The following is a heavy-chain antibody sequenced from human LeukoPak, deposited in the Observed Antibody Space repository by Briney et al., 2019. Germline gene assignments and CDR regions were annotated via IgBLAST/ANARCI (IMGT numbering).Heavy chain of an antibody. D-gene: IGHD3-10*01. J-gene: IGHJ5*02. CDR3: AHTRRHRTIWFGELFKRKYNWFDP. V-gene: IGHV2-5*02. Sequence: ESGPTLVKPTQTLTLTCTFSGFSLSTSGVGVGWIRQPPGKALEWLALIYWDDDKRYSPSLKSRLTITKDTSKNQVVLTMTNMDPVDTATYYCAHTRRHRTIWFGELFKRKYNWFDPWGQGTLVTASS. CDR1: GFSLSTSGVG. CDR2: IYWDDDK.